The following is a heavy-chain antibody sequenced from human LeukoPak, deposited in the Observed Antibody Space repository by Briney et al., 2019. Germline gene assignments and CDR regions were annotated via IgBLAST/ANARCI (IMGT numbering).Heavy chain of an antibody. J-gene: IGHJ5*02. CDR1: GGTFSSYA. V-gene: IGHV1-69*05. Sequence: SVKVSCKASGGTFSSYAISWVRQAPGQGLEWMGRIIPIFGTANYAQKFQGRVTITTDEPTSTAYMELSSLRSEDTAVYYCARVSDYYDSSGYGFDPWGQGTLVTVSS. CDR3: ARVSDYYDSSGYGFDP. D-gene: IGHD3-22*01. CDR2: IIPIFGTA.